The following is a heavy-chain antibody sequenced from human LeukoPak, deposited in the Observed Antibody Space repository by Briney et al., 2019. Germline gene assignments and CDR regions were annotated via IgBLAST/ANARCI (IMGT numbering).Heavy chain of an antibody. CDR2: INHSGST. V-gene: IGHV4-39*07. Sequence: SETLSLTCTVSGGSISSSSYYWSWIRQPPGKGLEWIGEINHSGSTNYNPSLKSRVTISVDTSKNQFSLKLSSVTAADTAVYYCASVPGIAVAAPRGNWFDPWGQGTLVTVSS. CDR3: ASVPGIAVAAPRGNWFDP. CDR1: GGSISSSSYY. D-gene: IGHD6-19*01. J-gene: IGHJ5*02.